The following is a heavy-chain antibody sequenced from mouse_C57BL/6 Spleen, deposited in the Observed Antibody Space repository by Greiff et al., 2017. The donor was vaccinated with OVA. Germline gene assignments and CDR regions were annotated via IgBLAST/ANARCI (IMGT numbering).Heavy chain of an antibody. Sequence: QVQLQQPGTELVKPGASVKLSCKASGYTFTSYWMHWVKQRPGQGLEWIGNINPSNGGTNYNEKFKSKATLTVDKSSSTAYMQLSSLTSEDSAVYYCARGAYYSNYFIYAMDYWGQGTSGTVSS. V-gene: IGHV1-53*01. CDR2: INPSNGGT. CDR3: ARGAYYSNYFIYAMDY. CDR1: GYTFTSYW. J-gene: IGHJ4*01. D-gene: IGHD2-5*01.